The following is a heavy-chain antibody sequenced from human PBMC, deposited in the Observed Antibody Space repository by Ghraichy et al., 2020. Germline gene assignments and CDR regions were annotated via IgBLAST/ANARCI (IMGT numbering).Heavy chain of an antibody. V-gene: IGHV4-34*01. J-gene: IGHJ6*03. D-gene: IGHD4-11*01. CDR2: INHSGST. CDR1: GGSFSGYY. Sequence: SETLSLTCAVYGGSFSGYYWSWIRQPPGKGLEWIGEINHSGSTNYNPSLKSRVTISVDTSKNQFSLKLSSVTAPDTAVYYCARMTTVTFAVDYYYYMDVWGKGTTVTVSS. CDR3: ARMTTVTFAVDYYYYMDV.